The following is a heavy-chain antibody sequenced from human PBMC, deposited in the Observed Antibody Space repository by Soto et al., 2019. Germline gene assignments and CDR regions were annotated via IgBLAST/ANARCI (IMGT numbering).Heavy chain of an antibody. J-gene: IGHJ4*02. CDR1: GGSFSGYS. CDR3: VFMIREPTFSFVY. Sequence: PSETLSLTCALYGGSFSGYSWRWIRQPPGKGLEWIGEINHSGDTYYNPSLKGRVDMSVDTPHFSLRLTSLTAADTAFYYCVFMIREPTFSFVYRGQRALVTVSA. D-gene: IGHD3-10*02. V-gene: IGHV4-34*01. CDR2: INHSGDT.